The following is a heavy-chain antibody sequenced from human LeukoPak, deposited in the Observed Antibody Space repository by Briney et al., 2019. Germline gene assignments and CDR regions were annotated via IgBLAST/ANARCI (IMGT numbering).Heavy chain of an antibody. V-gene: IGHV3-30*03. CDR3: ARALGAVAVHYFDF. D-gene: IGHD6-19*01. CDR1: GFTFNNYG. CDR2: ISYDGNSK. J-gene: IGHJ4*02. Sequence: QTGGSLRLSCVASGFTFNNYGMHWVRQAPGKGLEWVAVISYDGNSKDYADSVKGRFTISRDTSKNTLFLEMTSLRPEDTATYYCARALGAVAVHYFDFWGQGTLVTVSS.